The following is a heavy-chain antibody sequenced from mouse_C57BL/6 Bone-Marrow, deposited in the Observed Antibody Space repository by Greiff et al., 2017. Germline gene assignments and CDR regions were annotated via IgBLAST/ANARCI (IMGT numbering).Heavy chain of an antibody. CDR3: ASPPYYYGSSFYAMDY. CDR1: GYTFTSYW. J-gene: IGHJ4*01. Sequence: QVQLQQPGAELVKPGASVKLSCKASGYTFTSYWMQWVKQRPGQGLEWIGEIDPSDSYTNYNQKFKGKATLTVDTSSSTAYMQLSSLTSEDSAVYYCASPPYYYGSSFYAMDYWGKGTSVTVSS. D-gene: IGHD1-1*01. CDR2: IDPSDSYT. V-gene: IGHV1-50*01.